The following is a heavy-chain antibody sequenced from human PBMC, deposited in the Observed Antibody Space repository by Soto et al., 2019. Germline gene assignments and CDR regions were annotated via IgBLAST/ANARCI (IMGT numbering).Heavy chain of an antibody. J-gene: IGHJ4*02. CDR1: GGSISSGGYY. Sequence: LCGGSISSGGYYWSWIRQHPGKGLEWIGYIYYSGSTYYNPSLKSRVTISVDTSKNQFSLKLSSVTAADTAVYYCARGNPSYFDYWGQGTLVTVSS. CDR3: ARGNPSYFDY. CDR2: IYYSGST. V-gene: IGHV4-31*02.